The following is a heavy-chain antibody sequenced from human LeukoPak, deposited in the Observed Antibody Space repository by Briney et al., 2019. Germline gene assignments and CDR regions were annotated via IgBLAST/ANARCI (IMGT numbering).Heavy chain of an antibody. V-gene: IGHV3-53*01. D-gene: IGHD2-21*01. Sequence: GGSLRLSCAASGFTVSSNYMSWVRQAPGKGLEWVSVIYSGGSTYYAASVKGRFTTSRDNSKNTLYLQVNILRAEDTAVYYCARQVLVRGAFDIWGQGTMVTVSS. CDR3: ARQVLVRGAFDI. J-gene: IGHJ3*02. CDR2: IYSGGST. CDR1: GFTVSSNY.